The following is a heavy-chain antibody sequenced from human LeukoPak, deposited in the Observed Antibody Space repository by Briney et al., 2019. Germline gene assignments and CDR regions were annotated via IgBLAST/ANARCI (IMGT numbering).Heavy chain of an antibody. J-gene: IGHJ3*02. V-gene: IGHV1-46*01. CDR3: AREYHKVSAFDI. CDR1: GYTFTGYY. D-gene: IGHD2-2*01. CDR2: INPSGGST. Sequence: ASVKVSCKASGYTFTGYYIHWVRQAPGQGLEWMGIINPSGGSTSYAQKFQGRVTMTRDMSTSTVYMELSSLRSEDTAVYYCAREYHKVSAFDIWGQGTMVTVSS.